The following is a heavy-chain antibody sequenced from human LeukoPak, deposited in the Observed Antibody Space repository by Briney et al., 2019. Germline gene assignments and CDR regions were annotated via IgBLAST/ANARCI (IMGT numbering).Heavy chain of an antibody. CDR2: ISYDGNNK. D-gene: IGHD3-10*01. Sequence: GRSLRLSCAASGFTFSNSAMNWVRQAPGKGLEWVAVISYDGNNKYYSDSVKGRFTISRDNCKNTLYLQMNSLRAEDTAVYYCAKDMYYRGSGSYFNVDYWGQGTLVTVSS. CDR3: AKDMYYRGSGSYFNVDY. V-gene: IGHV3-30*18. CDR1: GFTFSNSA. J-gene: IGHJ4*02.